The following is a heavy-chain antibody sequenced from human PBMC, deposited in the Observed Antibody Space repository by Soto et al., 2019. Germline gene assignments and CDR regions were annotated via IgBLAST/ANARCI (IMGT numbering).Heavy chain of an antibody. CDR1: GYSFTSYW. D-gene: IGHD3-10*01. CDR3: AKLVRVRGVYHQFDY. CDR2: IYPGDSDT. Sequence: GESLKISCKGSGYSFTSYWIGWVRQMPGKGLEWMGIIYPGDSDTRYSPSFQGQVTISADKSISTAYLQWSSLKASDTAMYYCAKLVRVRGVYHQFDYWGQGTLVTVSS. V-gene: IGHV5-51*01. J-gene: IGHJ4*02.